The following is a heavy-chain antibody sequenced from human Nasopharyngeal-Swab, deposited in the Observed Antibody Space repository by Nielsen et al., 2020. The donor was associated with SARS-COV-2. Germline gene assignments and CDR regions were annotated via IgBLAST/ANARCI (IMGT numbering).Heavy chain of an antibody. Sequence: VRQMPGKGLEWMGRIDPSDSYTNCSPSFQGHVTISADKSISTAYLQWSSLKASDTAMYYCAREYTYGYYYYMDVWGKGTTVTVSS. CDR2: IDPSDSYT. CDR3: AREYTYGYYYYMDV. D-gene: IGHD5-18*01. V-gene: IGHV5-10-1*01. J-gene: IGHJ6*03.